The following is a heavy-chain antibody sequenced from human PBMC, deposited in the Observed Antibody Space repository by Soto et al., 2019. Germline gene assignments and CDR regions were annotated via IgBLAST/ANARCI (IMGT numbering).Heavy chain of an antibody. Sequence: QTLSRTCGISGDSVYSRSGGWNWLGRAPSRGVEWLGRTYYRSTWSNDYAGSVKSRITINPDTFENQFSLQLYSVTPEDTALCNCAGVSSFRRMDVWRQRTPATVSS. CDR2: TYYRSTWSN. CDR3: AGVSSFRRMDV. CDR1: GDSVYSRSGG. J-gene: IGHJ6*02. V-gene: IGHV6-1*01.